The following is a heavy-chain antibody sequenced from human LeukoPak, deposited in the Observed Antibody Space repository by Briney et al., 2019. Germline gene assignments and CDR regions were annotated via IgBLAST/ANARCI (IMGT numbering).Heavy chain of an antibody. CDR3: AASLGPRDY. D-gene: IGHD7-27*01. CDR2: ISSTSYSI. CDR1: GFTFSGYE. V-gene: IGHV3-48*03. Sequence: PGGSLRLSCAASGFTFSGYETNWVRQAPGKGLEWISYISSTSYSIYYADSVKGRFTISRDNAKNALYLQMDSLRVEDTALYYCAASLGPRDYWGQGILVTVS. J-gene: IGHJ4*02.